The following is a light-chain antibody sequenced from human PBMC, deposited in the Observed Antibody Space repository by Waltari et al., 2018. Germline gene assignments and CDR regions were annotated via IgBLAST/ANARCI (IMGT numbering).Light chain of an antibody. CDR1: SSDVGGYNY. J-gene: IGLJ2*01. Sequence: QSALTQPRSVSGSPGQSVTISCTGTSSDVGGYNYVSWYQQHPGKAPKLMIYDLNKRPSGVPDRFPGSKSGNTASLTISGLQADDEADYYCCSYAGSYTVVFGGGTKLTVL. CDR2: DLN. CDR3: CSYAGSYTVV. V-gene: IGLV2-11*01.